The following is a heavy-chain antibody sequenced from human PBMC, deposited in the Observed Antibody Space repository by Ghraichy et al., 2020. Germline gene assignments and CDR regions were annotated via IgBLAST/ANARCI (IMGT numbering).Heavy chain of an antibody. D-gene: IGHD3-3*01. CDR1: GFTFSSYS. CDR3: ARPNREYYDFWSGYYRN. CDR2: ISSSSSTI. J-gene: IGHJ4*02. Sequence: GGSLLSCAASGFTFSSYSMSWVRQAPGKGLEWVSYISSSSSTIYYADSVKGRFTISRDNAKNSLHLQMNSLRDEDTAVYYCARPNREYYDFWSGYYRNWGQGTLVTVSS. V-gene: IGHV3-48*02.